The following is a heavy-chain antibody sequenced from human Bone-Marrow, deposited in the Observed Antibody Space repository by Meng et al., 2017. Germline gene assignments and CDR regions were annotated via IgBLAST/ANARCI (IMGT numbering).Heavy chain of an antibody. CDR3: ARGDCSGGSCYREDDAFDI. D-gene: IGHD2-15*01. Sequence: ASVKVSCKASGYTFTGYYMHWVRQAPGQGLEWMGWINPNSGGTNYAQKFQGRVTMTRDTSISTAYMELSRLRSDDTAVYYCARGDCSGGSCYREDDAFDIWGQGTMVT. J-gene: IGHJ3*02. V-gene: IGHV1-2*02. CDR2: INPNSGGT. CDR1: GYTFTGYY.